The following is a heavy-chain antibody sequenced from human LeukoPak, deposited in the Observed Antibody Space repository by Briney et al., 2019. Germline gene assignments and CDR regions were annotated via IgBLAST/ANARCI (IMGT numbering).Heavy chain of an antibody. V-gene: IGHV4-59*12. D-gene: IGHD6-19*01. J-gene: IGHJ5*02. CDR1: GDSISSYY. Sequence: PSETLSLTCTVSGDSISSYYWSWIRQSPGKGLEWIGYIFDSGSTNYNPSLKSRVTISVDKSKNQFSLKLSSVTAADTAVYYCARGLAVAEGWFDPWGQGTLVTVSS. CDR3: ARGLAVAEGWFDP. CDR2: IFDSGST.